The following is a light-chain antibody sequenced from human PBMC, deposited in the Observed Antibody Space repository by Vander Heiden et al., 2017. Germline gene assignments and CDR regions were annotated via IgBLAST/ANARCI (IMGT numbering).Light chain of an antibody. J-gene: IGLJ1*01. V-gene: IGLV2-14*03. CDR3: SSYTISSTLV. CDR1: CSDVGCDNY. CDR2: DVS. Sequence: QAALTQTASGAGSPGQSSTISCTGTCSDVGCDNYVSWYQHHPGKAPILIIYDVSNRPSGVATRFSGSKSGNTSSLTISGLQAEDEADYYCSSYTISSTLVSGSGTKFTVL.